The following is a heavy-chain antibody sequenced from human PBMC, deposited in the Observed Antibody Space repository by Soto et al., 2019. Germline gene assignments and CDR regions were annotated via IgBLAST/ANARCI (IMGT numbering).Heavy chain of an antibody. CDR2: IYPGDSDT. CDR3: ARQWGVASPNAFDI. J-gene: IGHJ3*02. V-gene: IGHV5-51*01. CDR1: GYSFTSYW. Sequence: GESLKISCKGSGYSFTSYWIGWVRQMPGKGLEWMGIIYPGDSDTRYNQSFQGQFTISAAKSISTAYLQWSSLKASATAMYYCARQWGVASPNAFDIWGQGTMVTVSS. D-gene: IGHD3-16*01.